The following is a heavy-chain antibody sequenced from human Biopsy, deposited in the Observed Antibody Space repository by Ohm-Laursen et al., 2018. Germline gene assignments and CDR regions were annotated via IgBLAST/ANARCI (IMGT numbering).Heavy chain of an antibody. Sequence: SETLSLTCTVSGDSINSSYWSWIRQAPGKGLEWIGEINHSGSTNYNPSLKSRVTISVDTSKNQFSLKLSSVTAADTAVYYCARGRLRAVARFDYWGQGTLVTVSS. CDR2: INHSGST. CDR1: GDSINSSY. CDR3: ARGRLRAVARFDY. J-gene: IGHJ4*02. D-gene: IGHD6-19*01. V-gene: IGHV4-34*01.